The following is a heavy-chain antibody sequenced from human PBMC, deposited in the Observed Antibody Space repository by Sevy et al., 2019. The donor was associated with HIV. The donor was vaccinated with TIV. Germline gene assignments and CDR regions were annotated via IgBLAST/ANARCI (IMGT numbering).Heavy chain of an antibody. V-gene: IGHV3-11*01. CDR3: ARDGFNSMVRGVIILFDY. CDR2: ISSSGSTI. Sequence: GGSLRLSCAASGFTFSDYYMSWIRQAPGKGLEWVSYISSSGSTIYYADSVKGRFTISRDNAKNSLYLQMNSLRAEDTAVYYCARDGFNSMVRGVIILFDYWGQGTLVTVSS. CDR1: GFTFSDYY. D-gene: IGHD3-10*01. J-gene: IGHJ4*02.